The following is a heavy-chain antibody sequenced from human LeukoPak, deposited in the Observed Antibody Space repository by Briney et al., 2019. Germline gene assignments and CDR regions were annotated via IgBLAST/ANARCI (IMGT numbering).Heavy chain of an antibody. CDR3: ARRGLVAGIYDLVYGFDI. J-gene: IGHJ3*02. D-gene: IGHD3/OR15-3a*01. Sequence: GASVKVSCKADGYSFTSFHINWVRQAPGQGPEWMGGMNPDTGSTGFAQKFQGRLTISQSSSIDTVYMELNSLTSEDTAVYYCARRGLVAGIYDLVYGFDIWGQGTMVTVSS. CDR1: GYSFTSFH. CDR2: MNPDTGST. V-gene: IGHV1-8*03.